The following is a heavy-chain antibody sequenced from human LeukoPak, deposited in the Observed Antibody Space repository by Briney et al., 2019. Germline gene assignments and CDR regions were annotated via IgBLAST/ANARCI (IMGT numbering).Heavy chain of an antibody. Sequence: SETLSLTCTVSGGSIISSHYFWGWIRQPPGKGLEWIGRIYTSGSTNYNPSLKSRVTISVDTSKNQFSLKLSSVTAADTAVYYCARAGIAARPFWFDPWGQGTLVTVSS. CDR1: GGSIISSHYF. CDR3: ARAGIAARPFWFDP. D-gene: IGHD6-6*01. J-gene: IGHJ5*02. V-gene: IGHV4-39*07. CDR2: IYTSGST.